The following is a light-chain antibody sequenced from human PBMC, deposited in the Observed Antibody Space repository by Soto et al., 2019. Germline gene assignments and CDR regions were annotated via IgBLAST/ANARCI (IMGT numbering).Light chain of an antibody. Sequence: EIAMTQSPATLSVSPGDRATLSCRASQSVSSNLAWYQQKPGQAPRILIYGASTRATGIPARFSGSGSGTEFTLTISSLQSEDFAVYYCQQYNNWPPWTFGQGTKVEIK. CDR3: QQYNNWPPWT. CDR2: GAS. J-gene: IGKJ1*01. V-gene: IGKV3-15*01. CDR1: QSVSSN.